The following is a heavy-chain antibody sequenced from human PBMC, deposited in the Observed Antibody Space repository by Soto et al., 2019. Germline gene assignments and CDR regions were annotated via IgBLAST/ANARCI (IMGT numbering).Heavy chain of an antibody. D-gene: IGHD3-10*01. CDR2: ISYDGSNK. J-gene: IGHJ6*02. CDR3: ARYPGMIPTYGMDV. V-gene: IGHV3-30-3*01. Sequence: QVQLVESGGGVVQPGRSVRLSCAASGFTFSSYAIHWVRQAPGKGLEWVAVISYDGSNKYYADSVKGRFTISRDNSKNTLYLQMSSLRAEDTAVYYCARYPGMIPTYGMDVWGQGSTVTVSS. CDR1: GFTFSSYA.